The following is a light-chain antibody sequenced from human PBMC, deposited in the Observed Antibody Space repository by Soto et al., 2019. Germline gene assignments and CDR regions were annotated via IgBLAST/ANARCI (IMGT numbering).Light chain of an antibody. CDR2: DAS. CDR3: QQVNNYPLT. Sequence: ESPITEFPPILSASLGDRATITCRASQGISTFLAWYQQHPGTAPKRLIYDASNLQSGVPSRFSGSGSGTEFTLTISSLQPEDFATYYCQQVNNYPLTFGGGTKVDIK. CDR1: QGISTF. V-gene: IGKV1-9*01. J-gene: IGKJ4*01.